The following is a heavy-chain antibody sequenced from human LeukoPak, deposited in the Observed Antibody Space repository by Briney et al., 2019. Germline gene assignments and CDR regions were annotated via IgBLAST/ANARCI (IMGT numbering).Heavy chain of an antibody. CDR3: AKDSLRWSYFYYGMDV. Sequence: GGSLRLSCTVSGLIYSDAWMSWVRQAPGKGLEWVAVISYAGSNKYYVDSVKGRFTISRDNSKNTLYLQMNSLRAEDTAVYYCAKDSLRWSYFYYGMDVWGQGTTVTVSS. D-gene: IGHD4-23*01. CDR1: GLIYSDAW. J-gene: IGHJ6*02. V-gene: IGHV3-30*18. CDR2: ISYAGSNK.